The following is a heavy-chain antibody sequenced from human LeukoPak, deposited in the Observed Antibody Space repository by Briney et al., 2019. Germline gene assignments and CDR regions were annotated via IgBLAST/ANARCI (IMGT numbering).Heavy chain of an antibody. CDR2: INRSGTRT. CDR1: GFTFDDYG. V-gene: IGHV3-20*04. D-gene: IGHD1-26*01. Sequence: TGGSLRLSCAASGFTFDDYGMSWVRQAPGKGLEWVSGINRSGTRTGYADSVKGRFTTSRDNARNSLSLQMNSLRAEDTALYYCARVCGSYEIDCWGQGTLVTVSS. J-gene: IGHJ4*02. CDR3: ARVCGSYEIDC.